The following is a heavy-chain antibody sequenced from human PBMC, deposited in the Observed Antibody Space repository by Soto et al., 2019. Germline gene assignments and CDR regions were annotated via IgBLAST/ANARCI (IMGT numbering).Heavy chain of an antibody. CDR1: GAALSSGGYF. CDR3: ARYLIGDYDGFDM. D-gene: IGHD4-17*01. Sequence: PSETLSLTCTVSGAALSSGGYFYTWVRQPPGKGLEWLGYIYYSGGTNYNPSLKSRVTISVDTSKNQFSLKLTSVTAADTAVYYCARYLIGDYDGFDMWGQGTMVTVSS. J-gene: IGHJ3*02. CDR2: IYYSGGT. V-gene: IGHV4-61*08.